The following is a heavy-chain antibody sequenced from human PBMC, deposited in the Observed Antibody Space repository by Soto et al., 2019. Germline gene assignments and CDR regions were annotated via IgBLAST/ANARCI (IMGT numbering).Heavy chain of an antibody. V-gene: IGHV1-69*01. D-gene: IGHD3-9*01. CDR2: IIPIFGTA. Sequence: QVQLVQSGAEVKKPGSSVKVSCKASGGTFSSYAISWVRQAPGQGLEWMGGIIPIFGTANYAQKFQGRVTITAAESTSTAYMELSSLRSEDTAVYYCARPAQPSYDILTGYYTAWGQGTLVTVSS. CDR1: GGTFSSYA. J-gene: IGHJ4*02. CDR3: ARPAQPSYDILTGYYTA.